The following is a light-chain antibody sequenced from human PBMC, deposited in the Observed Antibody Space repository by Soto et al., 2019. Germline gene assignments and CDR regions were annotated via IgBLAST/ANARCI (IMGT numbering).Light chain of an antibody. J-gene: IGKJ1*01. Sequence: EVVMTQSPATLSVSPGERATLSCRASQSVNANLAWYQQKPDQAPRLLIHGASNRATGIPARFSGSGFGTEFIPTIHSLQSEDFAVYYCQQYNTWLWTFGQGTKVEI. V-gene: IGKV3-15*01. CDR3: QQYNTWLWT. CDR1: QSVNAN. CDR2: GAS.